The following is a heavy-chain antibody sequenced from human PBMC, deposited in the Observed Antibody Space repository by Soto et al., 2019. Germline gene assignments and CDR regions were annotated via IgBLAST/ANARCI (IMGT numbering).Heavy chain of an antibody. CDR3: ARGGRGYCSSTSCHVNYYYYGMDV. D-gene: IGHD2-2*01. CDR2: ISSSSSYI. Sequence: GGSLRLSCAASGFTFSSYSMNWVRQAPGKGLEWVSSISSSSSYIYYADSVKGRFTISRDNAKNSLYLQMNSLRAEDTAVYYCARGGRGYCSSTSCHVNYYYYGMDVWGQGTTVTVS. J-gene: IGHJ6*02. V-gene: IGHV3-21*01. CDR1: GFTFSSYS.